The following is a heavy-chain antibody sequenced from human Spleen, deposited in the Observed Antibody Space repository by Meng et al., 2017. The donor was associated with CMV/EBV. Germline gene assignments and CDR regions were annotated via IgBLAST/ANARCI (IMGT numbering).Heavy chain of an antibody. Sequence: SVKVSCKASGGTFRSYAISWVRQAPGQGLEWMGGIIAIFGTANYAQKFQGRVTITTDESTSTAYMELSSLRSEDTAVYYCARVGYCSSSSCYRRVDYYYGTDVWGQGTTVTVSS. CDR1: GGTFRSYA. D-gene: IGHD2-2*03. J-gene: IGHJ6*02. CDR3: ARVGYCSSSSCYRRVDYYYGTDV. V-gene: IGHV1-69*05. CDR2: IIAIFGTA.